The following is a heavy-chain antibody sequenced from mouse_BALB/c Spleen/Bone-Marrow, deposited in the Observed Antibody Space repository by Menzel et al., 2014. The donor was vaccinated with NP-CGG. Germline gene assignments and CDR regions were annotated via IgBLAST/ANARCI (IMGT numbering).Heavy chain of an antibody. CDR3: ATYGNYVGYAMDY. CDR2: IWGGGST. V-gene: IGHV2-6-4*01. Sequence: VKLVESGPGLVAPSQSLSITCTVSGFSLSRYSVHWVRQPPGKGLEWLGMIWGGGSTDYNSALKSRLSISKDNSKSQVFLKMNSLQTDDTAMYCCATYGNYVGYAMDYWGQGTSVTVSS. D-gene: IGHD2-10*02. J-gene: IGHJ4*01. CDR1: GFSLSRYS.